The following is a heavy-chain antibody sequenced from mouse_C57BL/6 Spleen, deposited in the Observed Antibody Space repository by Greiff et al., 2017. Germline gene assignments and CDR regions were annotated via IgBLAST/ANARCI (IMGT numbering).Heavy chain of an antibody. Sequence: EVQLVESGGDLVKPGGSLKLSCAASGFTFSSYGMSWVRQTPDKRLEWVATISSGGSYTYYPDSVKGRFTISRDNAKNTLYLQMSSLKSEDTAMYYCAIHLGDGYYDYWGQGTTLTVSS. CDR3: AIHLGDGYYDY. CDR2: ISSGGSYT. V-gene: IGHV5-6*01. J-gene: IGHJ2*01. CDR1: GFTFSSYG. D-gene: IGHD2-3*01.